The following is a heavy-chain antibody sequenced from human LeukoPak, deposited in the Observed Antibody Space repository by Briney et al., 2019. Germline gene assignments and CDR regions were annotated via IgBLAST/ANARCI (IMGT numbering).Heavy chain of an antibody. CDR3: TRGQPADVDTAMVFSY. V-gene: IGHV3-7*01. J-gene: IGHJ4*02. D-gene: IGHD5-18*01. CDR1: GFTFSSYW. CDR2: IKQDGSEK. Sequence: PGGSLGLSCAASGFTFSSYWMSWVRQAPGKGLEWVANIKQDGSEKYYVDSVKGRFTISRDNAKNSLSLQMNSLRAEDTAVYYCTRGQPADVDTAMVFSYWGQGTLVTVSS.